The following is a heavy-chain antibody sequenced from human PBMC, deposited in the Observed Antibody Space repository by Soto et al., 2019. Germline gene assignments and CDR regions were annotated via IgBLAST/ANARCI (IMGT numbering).Heavy chain of an antibody. Sequence: QMEQSGAEVRKPGSSVKVSCKPSGGSLTSYPMAWVRQAPGQGFEWMGGIIPIHGTTEYAQKFQGRVTITAYESMNRATLELTGLTSEDTAVYYCARGWGLVSWGQGALVTVSS. V-gene: IGHV1-69*01. CDR2: IIPIHGTT. D-gene: IGHD3-16*01. J-gene: IGHJ4*02. CDR3: ARGWGLVS. CDR1: GGSLTSYP.